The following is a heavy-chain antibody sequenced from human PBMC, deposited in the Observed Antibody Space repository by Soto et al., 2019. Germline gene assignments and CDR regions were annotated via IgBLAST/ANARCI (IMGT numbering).Heavy chain of an antibody. CDR3: AITLSAPLMTTVTTSVRFQH. D-gene: IGHD4-17*01. Sequence: EVQLLESGGGLVQPGGSLRLSCAASGFTFSSYAMSWVRQAPGKGLEWVSAVSGSGGSTYYADSVKGRFTISRDNSENTVYLQMNHLRADDTDVYYRAITLSAPLMTTVTTSVRFQHWGEGTLVTVSS. CDR1: GFTFSSYA. J-gene: IGHJ1*01. CDR2: VSGSGGST. V-gene: IGHV3-23*01.